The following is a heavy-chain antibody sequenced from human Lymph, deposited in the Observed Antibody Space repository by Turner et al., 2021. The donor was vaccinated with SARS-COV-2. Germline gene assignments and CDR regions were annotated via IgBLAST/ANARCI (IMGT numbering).Heavy chain of an antibody. CDR3: AKNEMAMIVVVITLFDY. CDR1: GFTFSSYA. J-gene: IGHJ4*02. CDR2: ISGSGGST. Sequence: VQLLESGGALLQPGWSLRLSCEASGFTFSSYAMSWVGQAPGKGLEWVLTISGSGGSTYYADSVKGRFTISRDNSKSTLYLQMNSLRAEDTAVYYCAKNEMAMIVVVITLFDYWGQGTLVTVSS. V-gene: IGHV3-23*01. D-gene: IGHD3-22*01.